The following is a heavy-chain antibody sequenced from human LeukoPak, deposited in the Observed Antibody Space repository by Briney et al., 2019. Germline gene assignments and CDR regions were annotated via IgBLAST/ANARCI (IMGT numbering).Heavy chain of an antibody. CDR3: AKDRSPTGSYYGMDV. D-gene: IGHD1-1*01. CDR1: GFTFSYYA. V-gene: IGHV3-30*18. Sequence: GSLRLSCAASGFTFSYYAMRWVRPAPGKGLEWVAVISNDGSKKFYIDSVKGRFTVSSDKSTDTLYLQMNSLRPEDTAVYYCAKDRSPTGSYYGMDVWGQGTTVIVSS. CDR2: ISNDGSKK. J-gene: IGHJ6*02.